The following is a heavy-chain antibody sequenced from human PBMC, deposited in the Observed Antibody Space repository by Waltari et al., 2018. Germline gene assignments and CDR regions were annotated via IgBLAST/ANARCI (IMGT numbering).Heavy chain of an antibody. CDR2: IRYDGSNK. D-gene: IGHD6-19*01. V-gene: IGHV3-30*02. J-gene: IGHJ6*02. CDR3: AKRGENSSGLDV. Sequence: QVQLVESGGGVVQPGGSLRLSCAASGFTFSSYGIHLVRQGPGKGLEGVAFIRYDGSNKDYAYSVKGRFTISRDNSKNTLYLQMNSLRAEDTAVYYCAKRGENSSGLDVWGQGTTVTVSS. CDR1: GFTFSSYG.